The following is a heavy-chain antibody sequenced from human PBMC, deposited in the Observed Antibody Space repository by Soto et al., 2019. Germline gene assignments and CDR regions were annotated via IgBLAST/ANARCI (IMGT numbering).Heavy chain of an antibody. Sequence: SETLSLTCTVSGGSISSYYWSWIRQPPGKGLEWIGYIYYSGSTNYNPSLKSRVTISVDTSKNQFSLKLSSVTAADTAVYYCARSRYFDWLLGVGGMDVWGQGTTVT. D-gene: IGHD3-9*01. J-gene: IGHJ6*02. CDR1: GGSISSYY. V-gene: IGHV4-59*01. CDR2: IYYSGST. CDR3: ARSRYFDWLLGVGGMDV.